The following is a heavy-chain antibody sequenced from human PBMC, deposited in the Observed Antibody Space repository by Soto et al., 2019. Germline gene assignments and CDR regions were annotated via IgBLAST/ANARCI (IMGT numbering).Heavy chain of an antibody. CDR2: IYYSGST. J-gene: IGHJ4*01. D-gene: IGHD3-22*01. CDR1: GGAISSYY. V-gene: IGHV4-59*01. Sequence: SETLSLTCTVSGGAISSYYWSWIRQPPGKGLEWIGYIYYSGSTNYNPSLKSRVTISVDTSKNQFSLKLSSVTAADTAVYYCARYRRHLQHAGAYYDEHWGPGSRVTVPS. CDR3: ARYRRHLQHAGAYYDEH.